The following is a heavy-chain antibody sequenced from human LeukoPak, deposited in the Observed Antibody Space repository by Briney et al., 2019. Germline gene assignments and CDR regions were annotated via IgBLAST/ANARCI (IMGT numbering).Heavy chain of an antibody. CDR3: ARLPLGDYYYYYYMDV. Sequence: SGTLSLTCSVSGYSISSGYYWGWIRQPPGKGLEWIGTIYHSGSTYYNPSLKSRVTISVDTSKNQFSLKLSSVTAADTAVYYCARLPLGDYYYYYYMDVWGKGTTVTISS. CDR1: GYSISSGYY. D-gene: IGHD7-27*01. J-gene: IGHJ6*03. CDR2: IYHSGST. V-gene: IGHV4-38-2*02.